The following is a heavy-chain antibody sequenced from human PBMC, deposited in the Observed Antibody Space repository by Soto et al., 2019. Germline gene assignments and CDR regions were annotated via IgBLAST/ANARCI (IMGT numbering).Heavy chain of an antibody. CDR3: ARVRTFSGVSVAGDAFDN. CDR1: GFTFSDYY. CDR2: ISSSGSTI. J-gene: IGHJ3*02. V-gene: IGHV3-11*01. D-gene: IGHD6-19*01. Sequence: GGSLRLSCAASGFTFSDYYMSWIRQAPGKGLEWVSYISSSGSTIYYADPEKGRFTISRDNAKNSLYLQMNSLRAEDTAVYYCARVRTFSGVSVAGDAFDNWGQGTMVTVSS.